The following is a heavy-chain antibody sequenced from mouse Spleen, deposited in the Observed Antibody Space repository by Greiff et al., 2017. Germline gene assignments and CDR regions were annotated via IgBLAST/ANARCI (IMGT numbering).Heavy chain of an antibody. D-gene: IGHD3-2*02. V-gene: IGHV3-6*01. CDR3: ARGDSSGYKDY. CDR2: IRYDGSN. CDR1: GYSITSCYY. Sequence: EVQLQESGPGLVKPSPSLSLTCSVTGYSITSCYYWNWIRQFPGNKLEWMGYIRYDGSNNYNPSLKNRISIARDTSKNQLSLKLNSVTTEDTATYYCARGDSSGYKDYWGEGTTLTVSS. J-gene: IGHJ2*01.